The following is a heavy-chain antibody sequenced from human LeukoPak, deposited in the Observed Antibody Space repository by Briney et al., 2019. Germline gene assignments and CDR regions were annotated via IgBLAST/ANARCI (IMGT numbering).Heavy chain of an antibody. J-gene: IGHJ4*02. D-gene: IGHD5-18*01. CDR2: ISGSGDST. V-gene: IGHV3-23*01. CDR1: GFTFDDYA. CDR3: ARVVGGYSYGEFDY. Sequence: GSLRLSCAGSGFTFDDYAMSWVRQAPGKGLEWVSAISGSGDSTYYADSVKGRFTISRDNAKNTLYLQMNSLRAEDTAVYYCARVVGGYSYGEFDYWGQGTLVTVSS.